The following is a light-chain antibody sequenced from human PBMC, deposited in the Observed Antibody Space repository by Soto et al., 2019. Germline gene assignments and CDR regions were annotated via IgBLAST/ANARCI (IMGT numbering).Light chain of an antibody. CDR2: EVS. J-gene: IGLJ1*01. V-gene: IGLV2-14*01. CDR1: NVDVGGYNY. CDR3: ASYTIKTTYV. Sequence: QSVLTQPAPVSGSPGQSITTSCTGTNVDVGGYNYVSWYQHHPGKAPKLLIFEVSNRPSGVSNRFSGSKSGNTASLTISGLQSEDEADYYCASYTIKTTYVFGSGTKVTVL.